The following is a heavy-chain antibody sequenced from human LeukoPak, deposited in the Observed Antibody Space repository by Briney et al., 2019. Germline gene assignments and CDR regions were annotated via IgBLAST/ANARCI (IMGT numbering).Heavy chain of an antibody. V-gene: IGHV3-53*01. J-gene: IGHJ4*02. Sequence: GGSLRLSCAASGFTVSSNYMSWVRQAPGKGLEWVSIIYSGGSTYFADSVKGRFTISRDNSKNTLYLQMNSLRAEDTALYYCARVPVASWIQHDSWGQGTLVTVSS. CDR3: ARVPVASWIQHDS. CDR2: IYSGGST. D-gene: IGHD6-13*01. CDR1: GFTVSSNY.